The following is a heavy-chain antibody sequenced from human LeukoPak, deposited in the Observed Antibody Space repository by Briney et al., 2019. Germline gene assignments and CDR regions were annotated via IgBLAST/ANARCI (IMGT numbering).Heavy chain of an antibody. V-gene: IGHV1-2*06. CDR1: GYTFTGYY. J-gene: IGHJ4*02. Sequence: ASVKVSCKASGYTFTGYYMHWVRQAPGQGLEWMGRINPNSGGTNYAQKFQGRVTMTRDTSISTAYTELSRLRSDDTAVYYCARVRRGYSYGAIDYWGQGTLVTVSS. CDR2: INPNSGGT. CDR3: ARVRRGYSYGAIDY. D-gene: IGHD5-18*01.